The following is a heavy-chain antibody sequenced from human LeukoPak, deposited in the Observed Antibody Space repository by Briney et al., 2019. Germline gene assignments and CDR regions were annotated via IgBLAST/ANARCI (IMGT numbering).Heavy chain of an antibody. D-gene: IGHD6-19*01. CDR3: ARLDDSSGWYRY. CDR1: GYTFTSYY. CDR2: INPSGGST. V-gene: IGHV1-46*01. Sequence: GASVKGSRKASGYTFTSYYMHWVRQAPVQGLEWMGIINPSGGSTSYAQKFQGRVTMTRDTSTSTVYMELSSLRSEDTAVYYCARLDDSSGWYRYWGQGTLVTVSS. J-gene: IGHJ4*02.